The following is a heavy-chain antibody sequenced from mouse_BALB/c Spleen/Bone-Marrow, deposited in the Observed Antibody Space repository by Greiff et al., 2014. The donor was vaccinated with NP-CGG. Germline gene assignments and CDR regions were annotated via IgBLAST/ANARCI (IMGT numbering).Heavy chain of an antibody. CDR1: GYAFTNYL. CDR2: INSGSGGT. D-gene: IGHD2-4*01. CDR3: ARAITDAMDY. J-gene: IGHJ4*01. V-gene: IGHV1-54*01. Sequence: QVKLQQSGAELVRPGTSVKVSCKGSGYAFTNYLIEWVKQRPGQGLEWIGAINSGSGGTKYNEKFKGKATLTADKSSSTAYMQLSSLTSDDSAVYFCARAITDAMDYWGQGTSVTVSS.